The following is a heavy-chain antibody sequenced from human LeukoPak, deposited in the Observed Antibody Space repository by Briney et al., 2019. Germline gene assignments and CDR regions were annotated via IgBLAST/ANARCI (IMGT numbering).Heavy chain of an antibody. CDR1: GYTFSSYV. J-gene: IGHJ5*02. V-gene: IGHV1-2*02. D-gene: IGHD3-3*01. CDR2: INPNSGGT. CDR3: ARVNTIFGVVISPKNWFDP. Sequence: GASVKVSCKASGYTFSSYVMTWVRQAPGQGLEWMGWINPNSGGTNYAQRFQGRVTMTRDTSITTAYMELSRLRSDDTAVYYCARVNTIFGVVISPKNWFDPWGQGTLVTVSS.